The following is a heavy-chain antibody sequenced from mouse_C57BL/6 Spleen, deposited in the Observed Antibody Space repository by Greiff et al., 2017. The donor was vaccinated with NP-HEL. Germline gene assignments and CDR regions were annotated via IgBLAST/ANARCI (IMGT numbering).Heavy chain of an antibody. CDR3: ARGGSNYDY. J-gene: IGHJ2*01. CDR2: IYPGSGST. V-gene: IGHV1-55*01. Sequence: VQLVESGAELVKPGASVKMSCKASGYTFTSYWITWVKQRPGQGLEWIGDIYPGSGSTNYNEKFKSKATLTVDTSSSTAYMQLSSLTSEDSAVYYCARGGSNYDYWGQGTTLTVSS. CDR1: GYTFTSYW. D-gene: IGHD2-5*01.